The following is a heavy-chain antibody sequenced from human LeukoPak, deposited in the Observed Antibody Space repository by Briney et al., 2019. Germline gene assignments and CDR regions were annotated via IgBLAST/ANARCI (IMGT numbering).Heavy chain of an antibody. CDR1: GGSISSGSYY. V-gene: IGHV4-61*02. D-gene: IGHD4-23*01. J-gene: IGHJ6*03. Sequence: PSETLSLTCTVSGGSISSGSYYWSWIRQPAGKGLEWIGRIYTSGSTNYNPSLKSRVTISVDTSKNQFSLKLSSVTAADTAVYYCARATTVVTSYYMDVWGKGTTVTVSS. CDR3: ARATTVVTSYYMDV. CDR2: IYTSGST.